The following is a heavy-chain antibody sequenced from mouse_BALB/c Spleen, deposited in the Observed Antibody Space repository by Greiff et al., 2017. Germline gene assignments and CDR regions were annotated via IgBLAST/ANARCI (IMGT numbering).Heavy chain of an antibody. CDR1: GYSITSGYY. J-gene: IGHJ2*01. Sequence: EVKVEESGPGLVKPSQSLSLTCSVTGYSITSGYYWNWIRQFPGNKLEWMGYISYDGSNNYNPSLKNRISITRDTSKNQFFLKLNSVTTEDTATYYCAIFSYYYGSSYAYWGQGTTLTVSS. CDR3: AIFSYYYGSSYAY. CDR2: ISYDGSN. D-gene: IGHD1-1*01. V-gene: IGHV3-6*02.